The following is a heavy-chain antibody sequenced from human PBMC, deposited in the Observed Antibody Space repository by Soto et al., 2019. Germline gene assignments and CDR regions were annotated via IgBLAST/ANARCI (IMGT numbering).Heavy chain of an antibody. CDR2: ISYDGSNK. J-gene: IGHJ4*02. CDR3: ARDWGQQLVAFDY. Sequence: GGSLRLSCAASGFTFSSYAMHWVRQAPGKGLEWVAVISYDGSNKYYADSVKGRFTISRDNSKNTLYLQMNSLRAEDTAVYYCARDWGQQLVAFDYWGQGTLVTVSS. CDR1: GFTFSSYA. V-gene: IGHV3-30-3*01. D-gene: IGHD6-13*01.